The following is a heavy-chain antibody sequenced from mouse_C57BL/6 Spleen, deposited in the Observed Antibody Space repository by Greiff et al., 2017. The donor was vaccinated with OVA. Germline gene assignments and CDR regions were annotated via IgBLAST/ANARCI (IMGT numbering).Heavy chain of an antibody. CDR1: GYTFTSYG. J-gene: IGHJ1*03. Sequence: QVQLQQSGAELARPGASVKLSCKASGYTFTSYGISWVKQRTGQGLEWIGEIYPRSGNTYYNEKFKGKGTLTADKSSSTAYMELRSLTSEDSAVYFCARYDYDGYCDVWGTGTTVTVSS. V-gene: IGHV1-81*01. D-gene: IGHD2-4*01. CDR3: ARYDYDGYCDV. CDR2: IYPRSGNT.